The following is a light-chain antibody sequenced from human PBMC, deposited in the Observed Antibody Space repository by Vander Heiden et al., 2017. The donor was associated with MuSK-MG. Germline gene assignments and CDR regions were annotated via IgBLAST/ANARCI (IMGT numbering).Light chain of an antibody. CDR2: EVS. CDR1: ISDVGGYNY. J-gene: IGLJ2*01. V-gene: IGLV2-8*01. Sequence: QSALTHPPSASRSPGQPVTNAVTGTISDVGGYNYVSWYQQHPVNAPNLVIYEVSKRSSGVPDRFSGSKSGTTASLTISGLQAEDEADYYCSSYAGSNNLVFGGGTKLTVL. CDR3: SSYAGSNNLV.